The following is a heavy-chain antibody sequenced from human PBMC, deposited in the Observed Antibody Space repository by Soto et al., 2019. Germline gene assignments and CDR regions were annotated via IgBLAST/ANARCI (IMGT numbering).Heavy chain of an antibody. V-gene: IGHV4-59*01. CDR1: GGSISTYY. D-gene: IGHD2-21*01. J-gene: IGHJ4*02. Sequence: QVLLQESGPRLVKPSETLSLTCTVSGGSISTYYWSWIRQPPGKGPEWIGYVYHSGSTDYNPSLRGRVTIAFEPSRKRFSLNLNSVTAADTAVYYCASRPPGVWRGGFDYWSQGTLVTVSS. CDR2: VYHSGST. CDR3: ASRPPGVWRGGFDY.